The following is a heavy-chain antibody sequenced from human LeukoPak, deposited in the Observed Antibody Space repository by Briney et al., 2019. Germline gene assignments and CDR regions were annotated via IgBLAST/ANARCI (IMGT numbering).Heavy chain of an antibody. V-gene: IGHV3-74*01. J-gene: IGHJ4*02. CDR3: AGDLISGSGSLGY. D-gene: IGHD3-10*01. CDR1: GFTFSSYW. CDR2: INTNGSPT. Sequence: GSLRLSCAASGFTFSSYWRHWVRQAPGKGLVWVARINTNGSPTQYADSVKGRFTISRDNAKTTLYLQMNSLRDEDTAVYYCAGDLISGSGSLGYWGQGTLVTVSS.